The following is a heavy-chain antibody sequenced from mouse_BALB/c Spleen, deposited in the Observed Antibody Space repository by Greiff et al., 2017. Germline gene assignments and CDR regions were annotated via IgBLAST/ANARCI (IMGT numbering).Heavy chain of an antibody. V-gene: IGHV2-9*02. CDR3: ARDYSYYFDY. CDR2: IWAGGSP. J-gene: IGHJ2*01. D-gene: IGHD1-1*01. Sequence: VKLMESGPGLVAPSQSLSITCTVSGFSLTSYGVHWVRQPPGKGLEWLGVIWAGGSPNYNSALMSRLSISKDNSKSQVFLKMNSLQTADTAMYYCARDYSYYFDYWGQGTTLTVSS. CDR1: GFSLTSYG.